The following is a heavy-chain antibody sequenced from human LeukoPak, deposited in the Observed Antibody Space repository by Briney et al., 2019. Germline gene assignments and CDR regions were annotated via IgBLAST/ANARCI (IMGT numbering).Heavy chain of an antibody. CDR2: INPNSGGT. V-gene: IGHV1-2*02. J-gene: IGHJ3*02. D-gene: IGHD3-22*01. Sequence: ASVKVSCKASGYTFTGYYMHWVRQAPGQGLEWMGWINPNSGGTNYAQKFQGRVTMTRDTSISTAYMELSRLRSDDTAVYYCAREHSSGYYFDAFDIWGQGTLVTVSS. CDR3: AREHSSGYYFDAFDI. CDR1: GYTFTGYY.